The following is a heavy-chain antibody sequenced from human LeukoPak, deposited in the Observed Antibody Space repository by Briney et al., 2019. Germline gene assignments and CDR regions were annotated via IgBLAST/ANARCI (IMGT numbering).Heavy chain of an antibody. V-gene: IGHV3-23*01. J-gene: IGHJ4*02. CDR3: AKDPDYGDSSGD. CDR2: ISGSGGST. Sequence: QSGGSLRLSCAASGFSFSTYAMSWVRQAPGKGLEWVSAISGSGGSTYYADSVKGRFTISRDNSKNTLYLQMNSLRAEDTAVYYCAKDPDYGDSSGDWGQGTLVTVSS. D-gene: IGHD4-17*01. CDR1: GFSFSTYA.